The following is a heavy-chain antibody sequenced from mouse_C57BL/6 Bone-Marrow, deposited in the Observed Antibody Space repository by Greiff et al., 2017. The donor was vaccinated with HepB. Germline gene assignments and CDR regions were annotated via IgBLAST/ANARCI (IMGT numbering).Heavy chain of an antibody. J-gene: IGHJ3*01. CDR1: GYTFTSYW. CDR3: TIDVTTVPFAY. V-gene: IGHV1-5*01. CDR2: IYPGNSDT. Sequence: VQLQQSGTVLARPGASVKMSCKTSGYTFTSYWMHWVKQRPGQGLEWIGAIYPGNSDTSYNQKFKGKAKLTAVTSASTAYMELSSLTTEDSAVYYCTIDVTTVPFAYWGQGTLVTVSA. D-gene: IGHD1-1*01.